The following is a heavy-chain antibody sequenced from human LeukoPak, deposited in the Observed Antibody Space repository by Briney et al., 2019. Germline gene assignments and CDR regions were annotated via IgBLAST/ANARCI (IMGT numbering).Heavy chain of an antibody. J-gene: IGHJ3*02. D-gene: IGHD3-3*01. Sequence: SVKVSCKASGFTFTSSAMQWVRQARGQRLEWIGWIVVGSGNTNYAQKFQERVTITRDMSTSTAYMELSSLRSEDTAAYYCAADSTYYDFWSGYSPKENAFDIWGQGTMVTVSS. V-gene: IGHV1-58*02. CDR2: IVVGSGNT. CDR1: GFTFTSSA. CDR3: AADSTYYDFWSGYSPKENAFDI.